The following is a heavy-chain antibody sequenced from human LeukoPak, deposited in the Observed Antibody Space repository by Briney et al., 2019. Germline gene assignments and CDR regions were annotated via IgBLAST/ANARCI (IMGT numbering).Heavy chain of an antibody. CDR2: VYYTGRT. Sequence: SETLSLTCAVYGGTFSDYYWSWIRQPPGKGLEWIAYVYYTGRTLYNPSLESRVTISVDTSKNQFSLKLSSVTAADTAVYYCARHYGIAAAGTWFDPWGQGTLVTVSS. V-gene: IGHV4-59*08. CDR1: GGTFSDYY. CDR3: ARHYGIAAAGTWFDP. D-gene: IGHD6-13*01. J-gene: IGHJ5*02.